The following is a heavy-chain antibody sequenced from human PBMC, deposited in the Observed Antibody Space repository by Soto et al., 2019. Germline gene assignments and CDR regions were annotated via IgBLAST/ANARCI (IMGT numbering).Heavy chain of an antibody. V-gene: IGHV4-31*03. D-gene: IGHD5-18*01. CDR3: ARELVDTAMVTNYGMDV. Sequence: SETLSLTCTVSGGSISSGGYYWSWIRQHPGKGLEWIGYIYYGGSTYYNPSLKSRVTISVDTSKNQFSLKLSSVTAADTAVYYCARELVDTAMVTNYGMDVWGQGTTVTVSS. CDR1: GGSISSGGYY. CDR2: IYYGGST. J-gene: IGHJ6*02.